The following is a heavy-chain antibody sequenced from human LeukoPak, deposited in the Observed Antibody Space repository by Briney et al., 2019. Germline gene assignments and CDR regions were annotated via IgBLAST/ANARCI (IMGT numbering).Heavy chain of an antibody. CDR2: ISWNSGSI. D-gene: IGHD2-2*01. CDR3: AKGYCGSTSCHFAY. CDR1: GFTFDDYA. Sequence: GGSLRLSCAASGFTFDDYAMHWVRRAPGKGLEWVSGISWNSGSIGYADSVKGRFTISRDNAKNSLYLQMNSLRAEDMALYYCAKGYCGSTSCHFAYWGQGTLVTVSS. J-gene: IGHJ4*02. V-gene: IGHV3-9*03.